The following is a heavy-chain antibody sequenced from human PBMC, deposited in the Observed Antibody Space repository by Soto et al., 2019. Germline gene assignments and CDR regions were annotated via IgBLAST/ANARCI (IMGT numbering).Heavy chain of an antibody. J-gene: IGHJ6*02. CDR1: GFTFSSYG. CDR2: ISYDGSNK. Sequence: QVQLVESGGGVVQPGRSPRLSCAASGFTFSSYGMHWVRQAPGKGLEWVAVISYDGSNKYYADSVKGRFTISRDNSKNTLYLQMNSLRAEDTAVYYCAKDISRRLTYYYYGMDVWGQGTTVTVSS. CDR3: AKDISRRLTYYYYGMDV. V-gene: IGHV3-30*18.